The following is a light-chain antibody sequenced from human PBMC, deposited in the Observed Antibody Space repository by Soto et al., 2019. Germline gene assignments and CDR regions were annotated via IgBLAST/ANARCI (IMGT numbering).Light chain of an antibody. J-gene: IGLJ1*01. V-gene: IGLV1-40*01. CDR1: SSNIGAGYD. CDR3: QSYDSSLSGLV. CDR2: GNS. Sequence: QLVLTQPPSVSGAPGQRVTISCTGSSSNIGAGYDVHWYQQLPGTAPKLLIYGNSNRPSGVPDQFSGSKSGTSASLAITGLQAEDEADYYCQSYDSSLSGLVFGTGTKLTVL.